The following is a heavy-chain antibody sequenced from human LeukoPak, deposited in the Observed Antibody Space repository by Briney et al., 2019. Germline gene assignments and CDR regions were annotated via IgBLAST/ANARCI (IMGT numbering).Heavy chain of an antibody. CDR1: GVTFSSYA. CDR3: AKGHQVTFFDY. V-gene: IGHV3-23*01. J-gene: IGHJ4*02. D-gene: IGHD5-18*01. Sequence: PGGSLRLSCAASGVTFSSYAMSWVRQTPGKGLEWVSTISSTGDSTYHADSVKGRFTISRDNSKNTLYLQMNSLRAEDTAVYYCAKGHQVTFFDYWGQGTLVTVSS. CDR2: ISSTGDST.